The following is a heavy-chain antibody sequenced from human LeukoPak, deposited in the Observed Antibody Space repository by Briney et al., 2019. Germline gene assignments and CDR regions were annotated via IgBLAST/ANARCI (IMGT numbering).Heavy chain of an antibody. CDR1: GGSFSGYY. CDR2: INHSGST. D-gene: IGHD3-9*01. Sequence: SETLSLTCAVYGGSFSGYYWSWIRQPPGKGLEWIGEINHSGSTNYNPSLKSRVTISVDTSKNQFSLKLSSVTAADTAVYYCARGLFLTGFLYYYYYMDVWGKGTTVTVSS. J-gene: IGHJ6*03. CDR3: ARGLFLTGFLYYYYYMDV. V-gene: IGHV4-34*01.